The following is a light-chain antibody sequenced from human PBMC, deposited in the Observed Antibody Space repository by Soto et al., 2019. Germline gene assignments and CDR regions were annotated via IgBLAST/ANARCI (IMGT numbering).Light chain of an antibody. CDR1: QSVSSSY. CDR3: QQYGSSRLT. V-gene: IGKV3-20*01. Sequence: EIVLTQSPGTLSLSPGERATLSCRASQSVSSSYLAWYQQKHGQAPRLLIYGASSRATGIPDRFSGSGSGTDFTLTISRLEPEDFAVYYCQQYGSSRLTFGGGTKVELK. CDR2: GAS. J-gene: IGKJ4*01.